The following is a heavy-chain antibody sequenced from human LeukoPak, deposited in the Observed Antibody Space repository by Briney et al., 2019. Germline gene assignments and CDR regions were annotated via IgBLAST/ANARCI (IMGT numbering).Heavy chain of an antibody. CDR3: ARDPYYDSSGYYPHFDY. V-gene: IGHV3-53*05. Sequence: PQGTLRHSSEASGYTDSINYMSWGRQTPEKGLEWVSIIYSGGSTYYADSVKGRFTISRDNSKNTLYLQMNSLRAEDTAVYYCARDPYYDSSGYYPHFDYWGQGTLVTVSS. CDR2: IYSGGST. D-gene: IGHD3-22*01. CDR1: GYTDSINY. J-gene: IGHJ4*02.